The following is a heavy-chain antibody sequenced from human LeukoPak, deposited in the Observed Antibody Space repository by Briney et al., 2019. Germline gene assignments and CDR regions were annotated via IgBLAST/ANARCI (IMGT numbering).Heavy chain of an antibody. CDR2: VSGSGGST. D-gene: IGHD3-10*01. V-gene: IGHV3-23*01. CDR3: AKDNVLLWFGELSPPWFDP. Sequence: GGSLRLSCAASGFTFSSYAMSWVRQAPGKGLEWVSAVSGSGGSTYYADFVKGWFTISRDNSKNTLYLQMNSLRAEDTAVYYCAKDNVLLWFGELSPPWFDPWGQGTLVTVSS. CDR1: GFTFSSYA. J-gene: IGHJ5*02.